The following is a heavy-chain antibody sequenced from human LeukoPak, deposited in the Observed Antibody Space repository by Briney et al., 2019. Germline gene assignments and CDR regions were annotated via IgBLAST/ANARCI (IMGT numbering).Heavy chain of an antibody. D-gene: IGHD2-21*02. Sequence: GGSLRLSCAASGFTFRSYAMNWVRQAPGKGLEWVSHISDNGGRTYYAESVKGRFSISRDNSKNTLYLQMNSLRVEDTALYYCAKDLPTKCRGDCPSDYWGQGTLVTVSS. J-gene: IGHJ4*02. V-gene: IGHV3-23*01. CDR3: AKDLPTKCRGDCPSDY. CDR1: GFTFRSYA. CDR2: ISDNGGRT.